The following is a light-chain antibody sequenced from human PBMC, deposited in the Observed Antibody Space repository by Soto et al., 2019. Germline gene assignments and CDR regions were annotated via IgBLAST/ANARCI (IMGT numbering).Light chain of an antibody. CDR3: QQYGSSPT. V-gene: IGKV3-20*01. Sequence: EIVMTQSPVTLSVSPGERATLFCRASQSVNSNLAWYQQKPGQAPRLLIYGASSRATGIPDRFSGSGSGTDFTLTISRLEPEDFAVYYCQQYGSSPTFGQGTKVDIK. CDR2: GAS. J-gene: IGKJ1*01. CDR1: QSVNSN.